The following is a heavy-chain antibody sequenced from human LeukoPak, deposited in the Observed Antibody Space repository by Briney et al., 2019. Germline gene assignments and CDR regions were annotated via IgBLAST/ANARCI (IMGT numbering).Heavy chain of an antibody. Sequence: PGGSLRLSCAASGFTFSSYGMHWVRQAPGKGLEWVAVISYDGSNKYYADSVKGRFTISRDNSKNTLYLQMNSLRAEDTAVYYCARDTGREDYYDSGGYDYWGLGTLVTVSS. J-gene: IGHJ4*02. CDR1: GFTFSSYG. CDR2: ISYDGSNK. V-gene: IGHV3-30*03. D-gene: IGHD3-22*01. CDR3: ARDTGREDYYDSGGYDY.